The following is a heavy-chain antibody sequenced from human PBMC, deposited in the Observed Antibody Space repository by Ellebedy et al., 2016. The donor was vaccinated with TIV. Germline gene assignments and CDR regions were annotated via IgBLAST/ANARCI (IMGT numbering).Heavy chain of an antibody. CDR1: GFTFSSYW. V-gene: IGHV3-7*05. CDR3: AKDRLRLLYD. D-gene: IGHD2-2*02. Sequence: GESLKISXAASGFTFSSYWMSWVRQAPGKGLEWVANIKQDGSEKYYVDSVKGRFTISRDNSKNTLYLQINSLRAEDTAVYYCAKDRLRLLYDWGQGTLVTVAS. J-gene: IGHJ4*02. CDR2: IKQDGSEK.